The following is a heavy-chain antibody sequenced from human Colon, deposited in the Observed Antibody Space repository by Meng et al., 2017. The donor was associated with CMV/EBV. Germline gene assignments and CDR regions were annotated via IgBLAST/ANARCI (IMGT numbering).Heavy chain of an antibody. CDR2: ISGHGATL. CDR3: ARDSWTSGWYTAY. J-gene: IGHJ4*02. V-gene: IGHV3-11*01. D-gene: IGHD6-19*01. Sequence: GESLRLSCAASGFSFSDSYMSWIRQAPGKGLEWVASISGHGATLNYADSVRGRFTISRDNAKNSLYLQMNSLRAGDTALYYCARDSWTSGWYTAYWGQGTLVTVSS. CDR1: GFSFSDSY.